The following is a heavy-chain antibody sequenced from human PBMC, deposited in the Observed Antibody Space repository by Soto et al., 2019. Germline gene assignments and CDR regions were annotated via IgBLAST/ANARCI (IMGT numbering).Heavy chain of an antibody. CDR3: ARDFGEQQLVYYFDY. D-gene: IGHD6-13*01. CDR1: GFTFSSYA. Sequence: QVPLVESGGGVVQPGRSLRLSCAASGFTFSSYAMHWVRQAPGKGLEWVAVISYDGSNKYYADSVKGRFTISRDNSKNTLYLQMNSLRAEDTAVYYCARDFGEQQLVYYFDYWGQGTLVTVSS. CDR2: ISYDGSNK. V-gene: IGHV3-30-3*01. J-gene: IGHJ4*02.